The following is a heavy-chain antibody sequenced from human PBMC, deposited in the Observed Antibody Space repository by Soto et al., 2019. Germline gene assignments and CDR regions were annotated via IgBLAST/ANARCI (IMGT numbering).Heavy chain of an antibody. CDR2: IIPISGTA. CDR3: ARSQGSSTSLEIYYYYYYGMDV. Sequence: QVQLVQSGAEVKKPWSSVKVSCKASGGTFSSYAISWVRQAPGQGLEWMGGIIPISGTANYAQKFQGRVTITADESTSTAYMELSSLRSEDTAVYSCARSQGSSTSLEIYYYYYYGMDVWGQGTTVTVSS. J-gene: IGHJ6*02. CDR1: GGTFSSYA. V-gene: IGHV1-69*01. D-gene: IGHD2-2*01.